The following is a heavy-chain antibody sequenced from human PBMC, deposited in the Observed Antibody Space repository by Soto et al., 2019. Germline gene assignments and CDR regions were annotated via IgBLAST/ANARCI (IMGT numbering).Heavy chain of an antibody. CDR1: GFPFSSHA. CDR2: ISGGGDQS. D-gene: IGHD6-19*01. V-gene: IGHV3-23*01. CDR3: ARSIVDTINSSGWCSWFDP. J-gene: IGHJ5*02. Sequence: EVHLLESGGALVQPGGSLRLSCAASGFPFSSHAMSWVRQVPGKGLDWVSAISGGGDQSYYADFAKGRFTISRDNSQNTLYLQLYSLRSDYTALYFCARSIVDTINSSGWCSWFDPWGQGTLVIVSS.